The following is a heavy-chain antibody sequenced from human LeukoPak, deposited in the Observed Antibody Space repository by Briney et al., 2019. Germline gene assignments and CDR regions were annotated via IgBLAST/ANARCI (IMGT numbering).Heavy chain of an antibody. J-gene: IGHJ4*02. V-gene: IGHV4-39*02. CDR1: GGSISSSSYY. CDR3: ARDWATVTELDY. CDR2: IYYSGCT. Sequence: PSETLSLTCTVSGGSISSSSYYWGWIRQPPGKGLEWIGSIYYSGCTYYDPSLKSRVTISVDTSKNQFSLKLSSVTAADTAVYYCARDWATVTELDYWGQGTLVTVSS. D-gene: IGHD4-11*01.